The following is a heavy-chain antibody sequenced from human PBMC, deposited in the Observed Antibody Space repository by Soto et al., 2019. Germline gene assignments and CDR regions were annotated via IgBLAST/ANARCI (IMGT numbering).Heavy chain of an antibody. CDR3: AKDTGPN. Sequence: GGSLRLSCAASGFTFDNYAIHWVRQAPGKGLEWVSGISWNSNTIAYADSVKGRFTISRDNAKNSLYLQMNSLRAEDTAFYYCAKDTGPNWGQGTLVTVSS. V-gene: IGHV3-9*01. CDR2: ISWNSNTI. CDR1: GFTFDNYA. J-gene: IGHJ4*02.